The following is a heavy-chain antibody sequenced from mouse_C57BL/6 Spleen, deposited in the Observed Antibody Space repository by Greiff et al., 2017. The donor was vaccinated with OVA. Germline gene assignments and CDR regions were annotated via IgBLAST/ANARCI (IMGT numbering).Heavy chain of an antibody. J-gene: IGHJ1*03. V-gene: IGHV1-5*01. CDR2: IYPGNSAT. D-gene: IGHD1-1*01. Sequence: VHLKPSGPFLALPGASVPLSFKPSGSTFTSYWMHWVPQTPCPGLEWIGAIYPGNSATAYNQKFKGKAKLTAVTSASTAYMELSSLTNEDSSVYDCTRGDYYGSSWYCDVWGTGTTVTVSS. CDR1: GSTFTSYW. CDR3: TRGDYYGSSWYCDV.